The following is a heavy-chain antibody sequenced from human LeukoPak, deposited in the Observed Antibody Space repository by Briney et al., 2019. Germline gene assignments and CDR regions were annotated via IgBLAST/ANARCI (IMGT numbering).Heavy chain of an antibody. CDR3: AGSPNWNEAEHYFDH. D-gene: IGHD1-1*01. CDR2: INQDTLKK. CDR1: GLTLSSDW. J-gene: IGHJ4*02. Sequence: QPGGSLRLSCVYSGLTESGLTLSSDWMSWVRQPPGKGLEWVANINQDTLKKYYLDSVKGRFTISRDHARNSLYLQMNNLRTEDTAVYFCAGSPNWNEAEHYFDHWGPGTLVLVSS. V-gene: IGHV3-7*01.